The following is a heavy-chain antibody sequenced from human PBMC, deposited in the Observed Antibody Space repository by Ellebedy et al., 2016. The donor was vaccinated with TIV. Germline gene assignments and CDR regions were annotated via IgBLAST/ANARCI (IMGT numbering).Heavy chain of an antibody. CDR3: ASLDIMTAYDRIFEY. Sequence: GGSLRLXCAVSGFTFSSHWMNWVRQAPGKGLEWVANIKQDGSEKYYVDSVKGRFTISRDNAKNSLYLQMNSLRVEDTAVYFCASLDIMTAYDRIFEYWGQGALVTVSS. CDR1: GFTFSSHW. D-gene: IGHD3-9*01. V-gene: IGHV3-7*03. CDR2: IKQDGSEK. J-gene: IGHJ4*02.